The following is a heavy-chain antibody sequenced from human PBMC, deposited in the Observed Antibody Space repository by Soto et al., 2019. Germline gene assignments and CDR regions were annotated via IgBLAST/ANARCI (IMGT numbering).Heavy chain of an antibody. Sequence: QVRLQESGPGLVKPSQTLSLTCTVSGGSISSGDYYWSWIRQPPGKGLEWIGYIYYSGSTYYNPSLKSRGTISVDTSKNQFALKLSYVTAADSAVYYCARDVQYCISSSCYLDAFDIWGQGTMVTVSS. J-gene: IGHJ3*02. V-gene: IGHV4-30-4*01. CDR3: ARDVQYCISSSCYLDAFDI. CDR1: GGSISSGDYY. D-gene: IGHD2-2*01. CDR2: IYYSGST.